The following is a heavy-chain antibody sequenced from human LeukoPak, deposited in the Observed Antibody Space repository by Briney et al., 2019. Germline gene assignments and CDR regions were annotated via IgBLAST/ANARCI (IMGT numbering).Heavy chain of an antibody. CDR1: GFTFSSYG. D-gene: IGHD4-17*01. CDR2: ISGSGGST. V-gene: IGHV3-23*01. J-gene: IGHJ1*01. CDR3: AKDRGDYGDYVEYFQH. Sequence: GGSLRLSCAASGFTFSSYGMSWVRQAPGKGLEWVSAISGSGGSTYYADSVKGRFTISRDNSKNTLYLQVNSLRAEDTAVYYCAKDRGDYGDYVEYFQHWGQGTLVTVSS.